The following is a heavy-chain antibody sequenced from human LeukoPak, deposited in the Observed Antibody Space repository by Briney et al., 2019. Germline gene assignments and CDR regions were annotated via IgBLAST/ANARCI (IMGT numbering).Heavy chain of an antibody. J-gene: IGHJ4*02. CDR2: IIPIFGTA. CDR1: GGTFSSYA. V-gene: IGHV1-69*01. Sequence: SVKVSCKASGGTFSSYAISWVRQAPGQGLEWMGGIIPIFGTANYAQKFQGRVTITADESTSTAYMELSSLRSEDTAVYYCARDKDGSGSYYNVLDYWGQGTLVTVSS. CDR3: ARDKDGSGSYYNVLDY. D-gene: IGHD3-10*01.